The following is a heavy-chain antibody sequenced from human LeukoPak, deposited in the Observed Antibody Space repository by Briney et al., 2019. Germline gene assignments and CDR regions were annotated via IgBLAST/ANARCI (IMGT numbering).Heavy chain of an antibody. Sequence: PGGSLRLSCAASGFTFSSYWMHWARQAPGKGLVWVSRINSDGSSTSYADSVTGRFTISRDNAKNTLYLQMNSLRAEDTAVYYCARGGSAYSSSWSTFDYWGQGTLVTVSS. CDR1: GFTFSSYW. CDR3: ARGGSAYSSSWSTFDY. V-gene: IGHV3-74*01. J-gene: IGHJ4*02. D-gene: IGHD6-13*01. CDR2: INSDGSST.